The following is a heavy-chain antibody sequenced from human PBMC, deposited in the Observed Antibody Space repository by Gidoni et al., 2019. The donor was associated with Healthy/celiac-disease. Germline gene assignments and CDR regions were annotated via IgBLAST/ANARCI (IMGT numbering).Heavy chain of an antibody. Sequence: QVQLQESGPGLVKPSQTLSLTCTVSGGSISSGGYYWSWIRQHPGKGLEWIGYIYYSGRTNYNPSLKSRVTISVDTSKNQFSLKLSSVTAADTAVYYCARAIRLHVKSLPLDFYYWGQGTLVTVSS. D-gene: IGHD3-16*01. CDR1: GGSISSGGYY. CDR3: ARAIRLHVKSLPLDFYY. V-gene: IGHV4-31*03. CDR2: IYYSGRT. J-gene: IGHJ4*02.